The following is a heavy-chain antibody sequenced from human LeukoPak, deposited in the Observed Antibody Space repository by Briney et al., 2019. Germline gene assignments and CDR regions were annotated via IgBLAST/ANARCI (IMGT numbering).Heavy chain of an antibody. D-gene: IGHD3-22*01. V-gene: IGHV3-74*01. J-gene: IGHJ4*02. CDR2: INVEGNYI. CDR1: GFTVSTFW. Sequence: GGSLRLSCAASGFTVSTFWMHWVRQAPGKELVWVARINVEGNYIDYAESVKGRFTISRDGAKNTLYLQMNSLRAEDTAVYSCARDLTGPYDHWGQGTLVTVSS. CDR3: ARDLTGPYDH.